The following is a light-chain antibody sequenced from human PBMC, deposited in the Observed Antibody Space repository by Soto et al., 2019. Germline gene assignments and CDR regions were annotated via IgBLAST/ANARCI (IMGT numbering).Light chain of an antibody. V-gene: IGKV3-20*01. CDR1: QSVSSSY. Sequence: EIVLTQSPGTLSLSPGESATLSCRASQSVSSSYLAWYQQKPGQAPRLLIYGASSRATGIPDRFSGSGSGTDFTLTISRLEPEDFAVYYCQQYGSSPQTCGQGTKGEI. CDR3: QQYGSSPQT. CDR2: GAS. J-gene: IGKJ1*01.